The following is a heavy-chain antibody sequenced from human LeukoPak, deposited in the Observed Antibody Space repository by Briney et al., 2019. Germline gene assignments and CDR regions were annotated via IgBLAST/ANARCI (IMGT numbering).Heavy chain of an antibody. J-gene: IGHJ4*02. CDR1: GGTFSSYT. CDR3: ARGISSSSFDY. Sequence: SVKVSCKASGGTFSSYTISWVRQAPGQGLEWMGRIIPILGIANYAQKFQGRVTITADKSTSTAYMELSSLRSEDTAVYYCARGISSSSFDYWGQGTLVTVSP. V-gene: IGHV1-69*02. D-gene: IGHD6-6*01. CDR2: IIPILGIA.